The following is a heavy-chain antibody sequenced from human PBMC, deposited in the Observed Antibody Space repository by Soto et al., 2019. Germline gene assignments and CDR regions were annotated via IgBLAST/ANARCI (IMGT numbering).Heavy chain of an antibody. CDR3: ARAESPMIVVVIDY. D-gene: IGHD3-22*01. CDR2: ISYDGSNK. Sequence: QVQLVESGGGVVQPGRSLRLSCAASGFTFSSYAMHWVRQAPGKGLEWVAVISYDGSNKYYADSVKGRFTISRDNSKNTLYLQMNSLRAEDTAVYYCARAESPMIVVVIDYWGQGTLVTVSS. V-gene: IGHV3-30-3*01. J-gene: IGHJ4*02. CDR1: GFTFSSYA.